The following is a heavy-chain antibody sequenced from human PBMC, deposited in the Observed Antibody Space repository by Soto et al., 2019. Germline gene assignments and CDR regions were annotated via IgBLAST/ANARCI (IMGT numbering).Heavy chain of an antibody. J-gene: IGHJ6*02. CDR3: ARAGCDGGSCYTLVGLRYGMDV. Sequence: QVQLVESGGGVVQPGRSLRLSCAASGFTFSSYVMYWVRQAPGKGLEWVAVISYAGNNKYYADSVKGRFTISRDNSKNTLDLQMNSLRAEDTAVYYCARAGCDGGSCYTLVGLRYGMDVWGQGTTVTVSS. CDR2: ISYAGNNK. D-gene: IGHD2-15*01. V-gene: IGHV3-30-3*01. CDR1: GFTFSSYV.